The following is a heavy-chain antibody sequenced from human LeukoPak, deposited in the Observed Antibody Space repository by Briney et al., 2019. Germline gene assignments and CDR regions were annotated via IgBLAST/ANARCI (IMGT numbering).Heavy chain of an antibody. V-gene: IGHV3-64*01. D-gene: IGHD2-21*02. CDR1: GFTFSSYA. Sequence: GGSLRLSCAASGFTFSSYAMHWVRQAPGKGLEYVSAISSNGATTYYANSVKGRFTISRDNSKNTLYLQMGSLRAEDMAVYYCARDGEYCGGDCSPRWYFDLWGRGTLVTVSS. CDR3: ARDGEYCGGDCSPRWYFDL. J-gene: IGHJ2*01. CDR2: ISSNGATT.